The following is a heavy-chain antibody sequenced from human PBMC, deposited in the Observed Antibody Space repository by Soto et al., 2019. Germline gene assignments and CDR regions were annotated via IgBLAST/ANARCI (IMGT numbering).Heavy chain of an antibody. D-gene: IGHD5-18*01. CDR2: ISWKSGNI. CDR1: GFTFDDYA. V-gene: IGHV3-9*01. CDR3: VRSKGGYSYGTPFDY. Sequence: EVQLEESGGALVQPGRSLRLSCAASGFTFDDYAMHWVRQVLGKGLEWVSSISWKSGNIGYADSGKGRFTTSRDNAKNSLYLQMNSLRPEDTALYYCVRSKGGYSYGTPFDYWGQGTLVTVSS. J-gene: IGHJ4*02.